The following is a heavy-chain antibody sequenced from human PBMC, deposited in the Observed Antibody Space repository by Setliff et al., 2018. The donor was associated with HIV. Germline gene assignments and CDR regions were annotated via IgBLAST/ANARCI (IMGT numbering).Heavy chain of an antibody. J-gene: IGHJ4*02. Sequence: ASVKVSCKASGGTFSSYAITWVRQAPGQGLEWLGGIIPVFGTANYAQKFQGRVTITADESTSTAYMDLSSLTSEDTAVYFCARGYSSGWSRPIYFDYWGQGTLVTVSS. CDR1: GGTFSSYA. CDR3: ARGYSSGWSRPIYFDY. D-gene: IGHD6-19*01. CDR2: IIPVFGTA. V-gene: IGHV1-69*13.